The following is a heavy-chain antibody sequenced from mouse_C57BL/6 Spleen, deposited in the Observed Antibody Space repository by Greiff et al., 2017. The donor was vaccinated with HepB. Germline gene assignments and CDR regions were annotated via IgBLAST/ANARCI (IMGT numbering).Heavy chain of an antibody. CDR2: INPNNGGT. CDR1: GYTFTDYY. Sequence: QLQQSGPELVKPGASVKISCKASGYTFTDYYMNWVKQSHGKSLEWIGDINPNNGGTSYNQKFKGKATLTVDKSSSTAYMELRSLTSEDSAVYYCAGGGYDVAYWGQGTLVTVSA. D-gene: IGHD2-2*01. J-gene: IGHJ3*01. CDR3: AGGGYDVAY. V-gene: IGHV1-26*01.